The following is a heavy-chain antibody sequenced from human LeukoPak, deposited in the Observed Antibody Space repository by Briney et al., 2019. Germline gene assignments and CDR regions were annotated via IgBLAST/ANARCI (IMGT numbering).Heavy chain of an antibody. CDR3: ARVAKERVGGVYYFDY. CDR2: IGTAGDT. Sequence: GGSLRLSCAASGFTFSDYDMHWVRQATGKGLEWVSAIGTAGDTYYTGSVKGRFTISRENAENSLYIQMNSLRAGDTAVYYCARVAKERVGGVYYFDYWGQGTLVTVSS. V-gene: IGHV3-13*01. CDR1: GFTFSDYD. D-gene: IGHD1-1*01. J-gene: IGHJ4*02.